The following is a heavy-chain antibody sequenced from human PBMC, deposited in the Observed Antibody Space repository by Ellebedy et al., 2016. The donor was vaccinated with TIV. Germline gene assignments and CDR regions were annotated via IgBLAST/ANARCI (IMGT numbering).Heavy chain of an antibody. CDR2: INPNSGGT. CDR3: ARDLNYYDTTSDLTYYFDH. Sequence: AASVKVSCKASGYTFIGYYMHWVRQAPGQGLEWMGWINPNSGGTNYERKFQGRVTMTRDTSISAAYMELSSLRSDDTAVYYCARDLNYYDTTSDLTYYFDHWGQGTLVTVSS. CDR1: GYTFIGYY. V-gene: IGHV1-2*02. J-gene: IGHJ4*02. D-gene: IGHD3-22*01.